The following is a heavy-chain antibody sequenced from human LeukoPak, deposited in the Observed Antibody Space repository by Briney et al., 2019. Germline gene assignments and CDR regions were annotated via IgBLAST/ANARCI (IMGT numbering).Heavy chain of an antibody. J-gene: IGHJ5*02. CDR3: ARGLGGLEYYYDSTAVRNAYHNWFDP. V-gene: IGHV1-8*01. Sequence: GASVKVSCKASGYTFTSYDINWVRQATGQGLEWMGWMNPNSGNTGYAQKFQGRVTMTRNTSISTAYMELSSLRSEDTAVYYCARGLGGLEYYYDSTAVRNAYHNWFDPWGQGTLVTVAS. CDR1: GYTFTSYD. CDR2: MNPNSGNT. D-gene: IGHD3-22*01.